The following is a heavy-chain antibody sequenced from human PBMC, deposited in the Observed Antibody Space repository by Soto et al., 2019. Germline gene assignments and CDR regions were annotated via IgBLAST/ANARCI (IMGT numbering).Heavy chain of an antibody. CDR1: GFTFSSYA. CDR2: ISGSGGST. V-gene: IGHV3-23*01. CDR3: AKGARLGLGMGRFDY. Sequence: GGSLRLSCAASGFTFSSYAMSWVRQAPGKGLEWVSAISGSGGSTYYADSVKGRYTISRDNSKNTLYLQMNSLRAEDTAVYYSAKGARLGLGMGRFDYWGQGTLVTVSS. D-gene: IGHD7-27*01. J-gene: IGHJ4*02.